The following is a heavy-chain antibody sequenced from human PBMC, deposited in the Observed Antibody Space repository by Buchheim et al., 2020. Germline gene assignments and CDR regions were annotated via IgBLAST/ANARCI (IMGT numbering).Heavy chain of an antibody. CDR3: AKSWGTSYNNHYYYYGMDV. CDR1: GFTFSSYA. D-gene: IGHD2-2*01. Sequence: EVQLLESGGGLVQPGGSLRLSCAASGFTFSSYAMSWVRQAPGKGLEWVSAISGSGGSTYYADSVTGRFTISRDNSKNTLYLQMNSLRAEDTAVYYCAKSWGTSYNNHYYYYGMDVWGQGTT. J-gene: IGHJ6*02. V-gene: IGHV3-23*01. CDR2: ISGSGGST.